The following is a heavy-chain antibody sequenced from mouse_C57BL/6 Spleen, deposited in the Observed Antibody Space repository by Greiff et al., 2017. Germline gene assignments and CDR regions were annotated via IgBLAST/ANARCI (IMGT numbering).Heavy chain of an antibody. CDR2: IDPENGET. J-gene: IGHJ3*01. V-gene: IGHV14-4*01. CDR1: GFNIKDDY. Sequence: EVQRVESGAELVRPGASVKLSCTASGFNIKDDYMHWVKQRPEQGLEWIGWIDPENGETEYASKFQGKATITADTSSNTAYLQLSSLTSEDTAVYYCTTSLSGNPFAYWGQGTLVTVSA. CDR3: TTSLSGNPFAY. D-gene: IGHD2-1*01.